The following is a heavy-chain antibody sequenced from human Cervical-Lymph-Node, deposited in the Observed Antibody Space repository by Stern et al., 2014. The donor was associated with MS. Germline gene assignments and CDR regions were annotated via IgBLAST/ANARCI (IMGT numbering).Heavy chain of an antibody. Sequence: QVQLQESGPGLVKPSQTLSLTCTVSGGSISSGGYFWSWIRQHPGKDLEWIGHIYYSGTTYYNPSLKSRVTISVDTSKNQFSLNLNSVSAADTAVYYCARASTGSTVAFDYWGQGTLVTVSS. CDR1: GGSISSGGYF. CDR3: ARASTGSTVAFDY. CDR2: IYYSGTT. D-gene: IGHD1-7*01. J-gene: IGHJ4*02. V-gene: IGHV4-31*03.